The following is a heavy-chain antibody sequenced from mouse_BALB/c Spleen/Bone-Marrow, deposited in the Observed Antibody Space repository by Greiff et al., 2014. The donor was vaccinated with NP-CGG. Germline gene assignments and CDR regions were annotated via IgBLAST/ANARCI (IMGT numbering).Heavy chain of an antibody. V-gene: IGHV1-80*01. CDR2: IYPGDGDT. Sequence: VQLQQSGAELVRPGSSVKISCKASGYAFSNYWMNWMKQRPGQGLEWIGQIYPGDGDTNYNGEFKGKATLTADKSSNTAYMQLSSLTSEDSAVYFCASRGDYSYSMDYWGQETSVTVPS. CDR1: GYAFSNYW. CDR3: ASRGDYSYSMDY. D-gene: IGHD1-1*01. J-gene: IGHJ4*01.